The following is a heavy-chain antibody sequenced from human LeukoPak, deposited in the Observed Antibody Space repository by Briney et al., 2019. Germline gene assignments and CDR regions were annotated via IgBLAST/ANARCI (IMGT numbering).Heavy chain of an antibody. CDR3: ARDHFWSGYYYFDY. Sequence: GGSLRLSCTASGFTFSSYWMSWVRQAPGKGLEWVSSISSSSSYIYYADSVKGRFTISRDNAKNSLYLQMNSLRAEDTAVYYCARDHFWSGYYYFDYWGQGTLVTVSS. D-gene: IGHD3-3*02. V-gene: IGHV3-21*01. CDR1: GFTFSSYW. J-gene: IGHJ4*02. CDR2: ISSSSSYI.